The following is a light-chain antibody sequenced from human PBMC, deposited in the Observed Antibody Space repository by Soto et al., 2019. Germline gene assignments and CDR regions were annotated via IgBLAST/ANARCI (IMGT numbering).Light chain of an antibody. J-gene: IGLJ2*01. CDR3: ATWDGSLPGEV. V-gene: IGLV1-51*01. Sequence: QSVLTQSPSVSAAPGQKVTISCSGSSSNIGNNYVSWYQQLPGTAPKLLIYDNNKRPSGIPDRFSGSKSGTSGTLDITGLRTGDEADYYCATWDGSLPGEVFGGGTKVTVL. CDR2: DNN. CDR1: SSNIGNNY.